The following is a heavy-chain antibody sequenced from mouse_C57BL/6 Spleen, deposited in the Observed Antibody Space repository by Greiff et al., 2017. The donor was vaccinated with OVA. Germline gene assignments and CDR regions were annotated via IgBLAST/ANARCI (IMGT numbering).Heavy chain of an antibody. CDR1: GFTFSSYA. Sequence: EVQVVESGGGLVKPGGSLKLSCAASGFTFSSYAMSWVRQTPEKRLEWVATISDGGSYTYYPDNVKGRFTISRDNAKNNLYLQMSHLKSEDTAMDYCARDRDYGSRRGFAYWGQGTLVTVSA. J-gene: IGHJ3*01. D-gene: IGHD1-1*01. CDR2: ISDGGSYT. V-gene: IGHV5-4*01. CDR3: ARDRDYGSRRGFAY.